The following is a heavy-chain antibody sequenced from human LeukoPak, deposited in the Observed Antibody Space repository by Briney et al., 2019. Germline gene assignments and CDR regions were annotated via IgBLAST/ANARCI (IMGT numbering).Heavy chain of an antibody. CDR2: INPSGGST. D-gene: IGHD5-18*01. Sequence: ASVKVSCKASGYTFTSYYMHWVRQAPGQGLEWMGIINPSGGSTSYAQKFQGRVTMTRDTSTSTVYMELSSLRSEDTAVYYCARDLLDRYSYGYAQPFRAFDIWGQGTMVTVSS. V-gene: IGHV1-46*01. CDR3: ARDLLDRYSYGYAQPFRAFDI. J-gene: IGHJ3*02. CDR1: GYTFTSYY.